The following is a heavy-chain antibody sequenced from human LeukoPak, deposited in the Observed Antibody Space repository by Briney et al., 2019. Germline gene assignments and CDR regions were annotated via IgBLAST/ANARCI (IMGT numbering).Heavy chain of an antibody. V-gene: IGHV3-48*04. Sequence: GGSLRLSCAASGFTFSNYWMSWVRQAPGKGLEWVSYISSSSSTIYYADSVKGRFTISRDNAKNSLHLQMNSLRAEDTAVYYCARADFWSGYDMDVWGKGTTVTVSS. J-gene: IGHJ6*03. CDR3: ARADFWSGYDMDV. CDR1: GFTFSNYW. CDR2: ISSSSSTI. D-gene: IGHD3-3*01.